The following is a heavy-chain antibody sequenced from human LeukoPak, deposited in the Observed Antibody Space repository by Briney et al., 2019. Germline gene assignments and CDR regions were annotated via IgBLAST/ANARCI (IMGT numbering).Heavy chain of an antibody. CDR3: TKDNLVWIAVRPGGMDV. Sequence: GGSLRLSCAASGFTFDDYAMHWVRQAPGKGLEWVSGISWNSGSIGYADSVKGRFTISRDNAKNSLYLQMNSLRAEDTALYYCTKDNLVWIAVRPGGMDVWGQGTTVTVSS. V-gene: IGHV3-9*01. CDR1: GFTFDDYA. J-gene: IGHJ6*02. D-gene: IGHD6-6*01. CDR2: ISWNSGSI.